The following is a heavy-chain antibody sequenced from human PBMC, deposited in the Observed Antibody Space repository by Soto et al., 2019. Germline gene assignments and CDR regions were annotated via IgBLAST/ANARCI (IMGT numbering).Heavy chain of an antibody. Sequence: PSETLSLTCAVYGGSFSGYYWSWIRQPPGKGLDWIGEINHSGSTNYNPSLKSRVTISVDTSQNQFSLKLSSVTAADTAVYYCARGGRITIFGVVTSYYYYGMDVWGQGTTVTV. CDR3: ARGGRITIFGVVTSYYYYGMDV. V-gene: IGHV4-34*01. CDR2: INHSGST. D-gene: IGHD3-3*01. J-gene: IGHJ6*02. CDR1: GGSFSGYY.